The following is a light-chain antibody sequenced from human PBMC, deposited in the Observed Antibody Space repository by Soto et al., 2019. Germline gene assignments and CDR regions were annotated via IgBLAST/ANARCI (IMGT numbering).Light chain of an antibody. CDR1: GANIGSNT. Sequence: QSVLTQPPSASGTPGQRVTISCSGSGANIGSNTVNWYQQLPGTAPKLLIYSNNQRPSGVPDRFSGSKSGTSASLAISGLQSEDEADYSCSAWDDSLNGWVFGGGTKLTVL. CDR2: SNN. V-gene: IGLV1-44*01. CDR3: SAWDDSLNGWV. J-gene: IGLJ3*02.